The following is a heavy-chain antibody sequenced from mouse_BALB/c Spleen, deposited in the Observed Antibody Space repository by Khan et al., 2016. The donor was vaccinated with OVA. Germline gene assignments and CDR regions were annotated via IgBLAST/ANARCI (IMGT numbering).Heavy chain of an antibody. CDR2: IWSDGST. Sequence: QVQLKESGPGLVAPSQSLSITCTISGFSLTNYGVHWVRQPPGKGLEWLVVIWSDGSTTYNSALKSRLTINKDNSKNQAFLEMNSLQTDDTTMYFCARQPYYYYNLMDYWGQGTSVTVSS. CDR1: GFSLTNYG. V-gene: IGHV2-6-1*01. J-gene: IGHJ4*01. D-gene: IGHD2-10*01. CDR3: ARQPYYYYNLMDY.